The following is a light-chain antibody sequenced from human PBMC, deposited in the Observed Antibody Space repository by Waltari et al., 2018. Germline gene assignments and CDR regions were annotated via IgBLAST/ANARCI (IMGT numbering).Light chain of an antibody. J-gene: IGKJ4*01. V-gene: IGKV4-1*01. Sequence: DIVMTQSPDSLAVSLGERATLTCKSSQSILPSVNNKNYLPWYQHKPGQPPNLLISWASARESGVPDRFSGSGSGADFTLTISSLQAEDVAVYYCQQYYNTPLTFGGGTKVEIK. CDR3: QQYYNTPLT. CDR2: WAS. CDR1: QSILPSVNNKNY.